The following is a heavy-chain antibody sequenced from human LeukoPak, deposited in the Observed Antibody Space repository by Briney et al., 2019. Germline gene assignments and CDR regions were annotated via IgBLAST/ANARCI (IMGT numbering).Heavy chain of an antibody. CDR2: IIGSGSST. Sequence: GGSLRLSCAASGFTFSSYEMNWVRQAPGKGLEWVSGIIGSGSSTYYADSVKGRFTISRDNSKNTLSLQMNRLRAEDTAVYYCARVSRNYCSGGSCYLGDLDSWGQGTLVIVSS. CDR3: ARVSRNYCSGGSCYLGDLDS. V-gene: IGHV3-23*01. J-gene: IGHJ4*02. D-gene: IGHD2-15*01. CDR1: GFTFSSYE.